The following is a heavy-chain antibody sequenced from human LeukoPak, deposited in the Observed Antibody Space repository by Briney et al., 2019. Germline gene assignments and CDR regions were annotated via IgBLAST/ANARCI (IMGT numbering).Heavy chain of an antibody. V-gene: IGHV4-59*01. Sequence: LETLSLTCTVSGRSFSGYHWSWIRQPPGKGLEWIGYIYYSGSTNYNPSLKSRVTISVDTSKNQFSLKLSSVTAADTAVYYCARGPYYYDSSGYYSYWGQGTLVTVSS. CDR2: IYYSGST. CDR1: GRSFSGYH. CDR3: ARGPYYYDSSGYYSY. J-gene: IGHJ4*02. D-gene: IGHD3-22*01.